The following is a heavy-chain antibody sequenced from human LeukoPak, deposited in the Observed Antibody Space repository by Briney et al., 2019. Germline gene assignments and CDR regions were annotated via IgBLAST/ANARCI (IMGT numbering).Heavy chain of an antibody. CDR2: ISGSGGST. Sequence: AGGSLRLSCAASRFTFSSYAMSWVRQAPGKGLEWVSAISGSGGSTYYADSVKGRFTISRDNSKNTLYLQMNSLRAEDTAVYYCAKDSMVRGVIGRWFDPWGQGTLVTVSS. D-gene: IGHD3-10*01. CDR3: AKDSMVRGVIGRWFDP. J-gene: IGHJ5*02. CDR1: RFTFSSYA. V-gene: IGHV3-23*01.